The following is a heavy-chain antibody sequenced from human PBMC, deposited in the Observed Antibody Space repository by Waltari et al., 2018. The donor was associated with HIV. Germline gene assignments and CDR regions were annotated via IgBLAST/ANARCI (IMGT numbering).Heavy chain of an antibody. J-gene: IGHJ6*02. CDR1: GGPISSSRIN. CDR3: AREIRSLEWSPRDV. V-gene: IGHV4-39*02. D-gene: IGHD3-3*01. CDR2: ISCTGAT. Sequence: QLQLQESGPGLGKRPETLSLTCTVPGGPISSSRINWAWSSQPPGKGPEWIGTISCTGATQNDPSRKRIATLSVGTSTHQSCPNLRSVTAADTAVYYCAREIRSLEWSPRDVWGQGTTVTVSS.